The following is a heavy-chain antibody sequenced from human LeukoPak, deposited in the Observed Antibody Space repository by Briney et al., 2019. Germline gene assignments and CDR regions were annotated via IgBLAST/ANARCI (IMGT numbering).Heavy chain of an antibody. J-gene: IGHJ5*02. CDR2: ISYDGSNK. Sequence: GGSLRLSCAASGFTFSSYGIHWVRQAPGKGLEWVAVISYDGSNKYYADSVKGRFTISRDNSKNTLYLQMNSLRAEDTAVYYCAKEGGLYSSRGWFDPWGQGTLVTVSS. V-gene: IGHV3-30*18. CDR3: AKEGGLYSSRGWFDP. CDR1: GFTFSSYG. D-gene: IGHD6-13*01.